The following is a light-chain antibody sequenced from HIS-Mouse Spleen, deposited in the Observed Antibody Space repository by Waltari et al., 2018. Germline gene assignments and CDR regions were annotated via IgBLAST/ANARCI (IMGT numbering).Light chain of an antibody. Sequence: DIVMTQSPLSLPVTPGEPASIPSRSSQSPLHSNGYNYLDWYLQKQGQSPQLLIYLGSNRASGVPDRFSGSGSGTDFTLKISRVEAEDVGVYYCMQALQTRTFGQGTKVEIK. V-gene: IGKV2-28*01. J-gene: IGKJ1*01. CDR3: MQALQTRT. CDR2: LGS. CDR1: QSPLHSNGYNY.